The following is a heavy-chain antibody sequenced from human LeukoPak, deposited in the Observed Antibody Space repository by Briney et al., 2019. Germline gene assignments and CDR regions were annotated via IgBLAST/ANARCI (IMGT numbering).Heavy chain of an antibody. V-gene: IGHV3-21*01. CDR3: AREPQGHDYVFDY. J-gene: IGHJ4*02. Sequence: GGSLRLSCAASGFTFSSYSMNWVRQAPGKGLEWVSSISSSSSYIYYADSVKGRFIISRDNAKNSLYLQMNSLRAEDTAVYYCAREPQGHDYVFDYWGQGTLVTVSS. CDR1: GFTFSSYS. D-gene: IGHD4-17*01. CDR2: ISSSSSYI.